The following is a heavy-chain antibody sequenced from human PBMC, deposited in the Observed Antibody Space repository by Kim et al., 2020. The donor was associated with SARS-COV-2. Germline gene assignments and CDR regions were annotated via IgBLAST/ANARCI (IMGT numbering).Heavy chain of an antibody. CDR2: TCDTGGST. V-gene: IGHV3-23*01. CDR3: AKNNAARCSTANDY. D-gene: IGHD2-15*01. J-gene: IGHJ4*02. Sequence: GGSLRLSCAASGFLLGNYAMTWVRQAPGQGLEWVSVTCDTGGSTFYADSVKGRFTVIRDNSKNTLYLQMNDLRAEDTALYYFAKNNAARCSTANDYWGQG. CDR1: GFLLGNYA.